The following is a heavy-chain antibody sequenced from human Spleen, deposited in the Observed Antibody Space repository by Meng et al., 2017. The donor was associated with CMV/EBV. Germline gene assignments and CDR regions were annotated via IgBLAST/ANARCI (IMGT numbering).Heavy chain of an antibody. J-gene: IGHJ5*02. D-gene: IGHD3-10*01. CDR3: ALTMDNWFDP. CDR1: RGARGRGTYC. V-gene: IGHV4-39*07. CDR2: IYYSGTT. Sequence: TCTGSRGARGRGTYCWNWMRQPPGKGLEWFGKIYYSGTTFNNPSLKSRVTISADTSKNQFSLRLNSLTAADTAVYYCALTMDNWFDPWGQGTLVTVSS.